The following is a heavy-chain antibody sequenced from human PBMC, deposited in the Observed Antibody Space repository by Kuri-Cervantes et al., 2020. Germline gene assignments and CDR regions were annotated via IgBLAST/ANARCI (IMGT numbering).Heavy chain of an antibody. D-gene: IGHD3-22*01. CDR3: ASTYYYDSSGYYDDAFDI. CDR1: GGTFSSYT. J-gene: IGHJ3*02. V-gene: IGHV1-18*01. CDR2: TSAYNGNT. Sequence: ASVKVSCKASGGTFSSYTISWVRQAPGQGLEWMGWTSAYNGNTNYAQKLQGRVTMTTDTSTSTAYMELRSLRSDDTAVYYCASTYYYDSSGYYDDAFDIWGQGTMVTVSS.